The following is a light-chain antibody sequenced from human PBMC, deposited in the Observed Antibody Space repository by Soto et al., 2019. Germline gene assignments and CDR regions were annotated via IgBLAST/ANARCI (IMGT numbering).Light chain of an antibody. J-gene: IGLJ2*01. CDR2: DVS. CDR1: SSDVGGYNY. Sequence: QSVLTQPASVSGSPGQLITISCTGTSSDVGGYNYVSWYQQHPGKAPKLMIYDVSNRPPGVSNRFSGSRSGNTASLTISGLQAEDEADYYCSSYTSSSTVVFGGGTKLTVL. V-gene: IGLV2-14*01. CDR3: SSYTSSSTVV.